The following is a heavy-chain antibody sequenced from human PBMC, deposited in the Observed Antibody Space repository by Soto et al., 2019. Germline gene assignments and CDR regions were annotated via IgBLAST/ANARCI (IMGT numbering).Heavy chain of an antibody. CDR1: GYTFSTYA. V-gene: IGHV1-3*01. Sequence: ASVKFSCKASGYTFSTYAIHWVRQAPGQSLEWMGWLNGGTGQTRYSQRFQDRVTITRDTSASTAYMEVSSLRPEDTAVYYCARGKGMEENYYYYGMDIWGQGTTVTVSS. CDR2: LNGGTGQT. CDR3: ARGKGMEENYYYYGMDI. D-gene: IGHD1-1*01. J-gene: IGHJ6*02.